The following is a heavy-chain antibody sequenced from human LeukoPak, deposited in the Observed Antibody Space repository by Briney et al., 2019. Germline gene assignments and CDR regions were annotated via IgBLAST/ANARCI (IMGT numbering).Heavy chain of an antibody. V-gene: IGHV3-30*04. D-gene: IGHD3-10*01. CDR1: GFTFSNYK. CDR2: VLYDGSKK. J-gene: IGHJ4*02. Sequence: GGSLRLLCAASGFTFSNYKMHWVRQAPGKGLEWVAVVLYDGSKKYYAASVKGRFTISRDNSKNTLFLQMDSLGAEDTAIYYCLRDQYQSGSWTYSSGGFWGPGTLVSVSS. CDR3: LRDQYQSGSWTYSSGGF.